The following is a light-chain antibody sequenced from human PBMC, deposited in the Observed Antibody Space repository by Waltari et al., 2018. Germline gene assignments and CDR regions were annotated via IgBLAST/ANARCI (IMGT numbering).Light chain of an antibody. Sequence: IVFTQSQGPLSLSPGDRATLSYRASQTVRTTYLAWYQQKPGQAPTLLIYGASSRATGIPDRFSGSGSGTDFSLTISSLEPEDFAVYYCQQYDISPLTFGGGTKVEIK. CDR1: QTVRTTY. V-gene: IGKV3-20*01. CDR3: QQYDISPLT. J-gene: IGKJ4*01. CDR2: GAS.